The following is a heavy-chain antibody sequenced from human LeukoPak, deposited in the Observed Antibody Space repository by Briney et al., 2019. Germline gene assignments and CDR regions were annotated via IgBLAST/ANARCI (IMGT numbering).Heavy chain of an antibody. V-gene: IGHV3-30*03. CDR2: ISYDGTKK. CDR1: GFTFSSYG. J-gene: IGHJ4*02. D-gene: IGHD3-22*01. Sequence: GGSLRLSCAASGFTFSSYGMHWVRQAPGKGLEWVAVISYDGTKKDYTDTVKGRFTMSRDNSENTLYMQMNSLRVEDTAVYYCARDKAGKYYDSSYSFDFWGQGTLVTVSS. CDR3: ARDKAGKYYDSSYSFDF.